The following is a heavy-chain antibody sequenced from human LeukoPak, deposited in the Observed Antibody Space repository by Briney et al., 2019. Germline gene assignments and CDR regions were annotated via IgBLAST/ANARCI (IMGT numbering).Heavy chain of an antibody. V-gene: IGHV4-4*07. D-gene: IGHD4-17*01. CDR1: GGSISDYY. CDR2: IYTSGST. CDR3: ARERPTVTTEVDS. Sequence: PSETLSLTCTVSGGSISDYYWSWIRQPAGNGLEWIGRIYTSGSTNYNPSLKSRLAISLDKSRNQFSLKLSSVTAADTAVYYCARERPTVTTEVDSWGQGILVTVSS. J-gene: IGHJ4*02.